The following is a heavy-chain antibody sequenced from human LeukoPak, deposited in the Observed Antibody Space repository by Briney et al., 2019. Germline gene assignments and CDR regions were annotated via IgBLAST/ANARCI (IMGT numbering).Heavy chain of an antibody. CDR1: GGSISSGGYY. V-gene: IGHV4-31*03. CDR2: IYYSGST. CDR3: ARYGGARVIDALDI. D-gene: IGHD4-23*01. J-gene: IGHJ3*02. Sequence: SETLSLTCTVSGGSISSGGYYWSWIRQHPGKGLEWIGYIYYSGSTYYNPSLKSRVTISVDTSKNQFSLKLSSVTAADTAVYYCARYGGARVIDALDIWGQGTMVTVSS.